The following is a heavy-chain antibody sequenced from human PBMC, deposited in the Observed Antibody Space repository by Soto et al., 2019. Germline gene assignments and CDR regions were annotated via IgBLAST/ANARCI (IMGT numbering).Heavy chain of an antibody. V-gene: IGHV3-23*01. CDR3: ATSFRYFDN. J-gene: IGHJ4*02. CDR2: ISGTASRT. D-gene: IGHD3-9*01. Sequence: GGSLRLSCSGSGFTPTTTPLSWVRQSPGKGLEWVSTISGTASRTYYVDSVKGRFFISRDNSRNTVTLQMHNLTVDDTAVYYCATSFRYFDNWGQGARVTVS. CDR1: GFTPTTTP.